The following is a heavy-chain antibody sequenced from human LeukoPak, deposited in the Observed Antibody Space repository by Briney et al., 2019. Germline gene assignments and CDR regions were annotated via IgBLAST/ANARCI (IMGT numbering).Heavy chain of an antibody. CDR1: GGSISSDY. J-gene: IGHJ5*02. D-gene: IGHD1-26*01. Sequence: SETLSLTCTVSGGSISSDYWSWVRQPPGKGLEWIGHIYYSGSTNYNPSLKSRVTISVDTSRNQFSLKLSSVTAADTAVYYCARDLGGANWFDPWGQGTLVTVSS. V-gene: IGHV4-59*01. CDR3: ARDLGGANWFDP. CDR2: IYYSGST.